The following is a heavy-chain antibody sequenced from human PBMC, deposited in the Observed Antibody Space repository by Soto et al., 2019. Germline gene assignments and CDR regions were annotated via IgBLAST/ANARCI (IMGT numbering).Heavy chain of an antibody. V-gene: IGHV1-8*01. J-gene: IGHJ3*02. CDR2: MNPNSGNT. D-gene: IGHD2-2*01. CDR1: GYTFTSYD. Sequence: ASVKVSCKASGYTFTSYDINWVRQATGQGLEWMGWMNPNSGNTGYAQKFQGRVTMTRNTSISTAYMELSSLRSEDTAVYYCAGYTIVLVPAAPIDDAFDIWGQGTMVTVSS. CDR3: AGYTIVLVPAAPIDDAFDI.